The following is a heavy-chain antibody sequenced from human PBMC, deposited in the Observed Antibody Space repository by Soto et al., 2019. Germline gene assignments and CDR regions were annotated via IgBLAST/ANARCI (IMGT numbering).Heavy chain of an antibody. D-gene: IGHD5-12*01. CDR3: ARRGYDYWFAP. CDR2: IIPIFGTA. CDR1: GGTFSSYA. Sequence: QVQLVQSGAEVKKPGSSVKVSCKASGGTFSSYAISWVRQAPGQGLEWMGGIIPIFGTANYAQKFQGRVTIPADEPTSTAYMELSSLRSEDRAVNSWARRGYDYWFAPWGQGTLVTVPS. V-gene: IGHV1-69*01. J-gene: IGHJ5*02.